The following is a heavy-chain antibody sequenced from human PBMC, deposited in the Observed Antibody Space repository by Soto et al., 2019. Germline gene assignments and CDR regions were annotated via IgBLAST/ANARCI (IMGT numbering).Heavy chain of an antibody. J-gene: IGHJ6*02. CDR3: AGALLSVVPAATYYYYGMAV. Sequence: LSLTCTVSGGSISSYYWSWIRQPAGKGLEWIGRIYTSGSTNYNPSLKSRVTMSVDTSKNQFSLKLSSVTAADTAVYYCAGALLSVVPAATYYYYGMAVWGQGTTVTVSS. CDR2: IYTSGST. V-gene: IGHV4-4*07. D-gene: IGHD2-2*01. CDR1: GGSISSYY.